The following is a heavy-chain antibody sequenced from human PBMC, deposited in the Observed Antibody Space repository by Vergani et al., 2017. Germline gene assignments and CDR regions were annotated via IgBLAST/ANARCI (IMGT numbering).Heavy chain of an antibody. Sequence: QVKLQESGPGLVKPSETLSLTCTVSGASVNSYYWSWIRQPPGKGLEWMGYVSFRGDTLYDPSVKGRMTISHNTSSNQFSLYLTSVTAAGTAVYYCARSRIYYGAGSPDYWGQGTLVTVSS. V-gene: IGHV4-59*02. J-gene: IGHJ4*02. CDR2: VSFRGDT. CDR1: GASVNSYY. CDR3: ARSRIYYGAGSPDY. D-gene: IGHD3-10*01.